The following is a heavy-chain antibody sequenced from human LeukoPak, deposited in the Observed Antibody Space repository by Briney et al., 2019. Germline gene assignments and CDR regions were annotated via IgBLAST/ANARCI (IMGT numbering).Heavy chain of an antibody. CDR1: GGSISSSSYC. D-gene: IGHD6-13*01. CDR3: ARPPGIAGTTDAFDI. V-gene: IGHV4-39*01. Sequence: PSETLSLTCTVSGGSISSSSYCWGWIRQPPGKGLEWIGSIYYSGSTYYNPSLKSRVTISVGTSKNQFSLKLSSVTAADTAVYYCARPPGIAGTTDAFDIWGQGTTVTVSS. J-gene: IGHJ3*02. CDR2: IYYSGST.